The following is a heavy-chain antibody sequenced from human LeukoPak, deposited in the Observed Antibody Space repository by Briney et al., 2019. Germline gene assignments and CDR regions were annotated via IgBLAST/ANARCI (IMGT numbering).Heavy chain of an antibody. CDR1: GFTFDDYA. V-gene: IGHV3-9*03. Sequence: GRSLRLSCAASGFTFDDYAMHWVRQAPGKGLEWVSGISWNSGSIGYADSVKGRFTISRDNAKNSLYLQMNSLRAEAMALYYCAKDTLVGATTGAFDIWGQGTMVTVSS. CDR3: AKDTLVGATTGAFDI. CDR2: ISWNSGSI. J-gene: IGHJ3*02. D-gene: IGHD1-26*01.